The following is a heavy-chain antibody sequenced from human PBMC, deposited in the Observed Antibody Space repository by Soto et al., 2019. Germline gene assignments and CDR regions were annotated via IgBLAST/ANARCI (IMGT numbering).Heavy chain of an antibody. CDR2: IDNGGTNT. V-gene: IGHV3-74*01. D-gene: IGHD3-10*01. Sequence: GGSLRLSCAGSGYNFGGFWMHWVRQAPGKGLVWVSRIDNGGTNTVYADAVKGRFTISRDNAKNTLYLQMNSLRAEDTAVYYCAKDRGRPDAFNIWGQGTMVTLPS. CDR1: GYNFGGFW. CDR3: AKDRGRPDAFNI. J-gene: IGHJ3*02.